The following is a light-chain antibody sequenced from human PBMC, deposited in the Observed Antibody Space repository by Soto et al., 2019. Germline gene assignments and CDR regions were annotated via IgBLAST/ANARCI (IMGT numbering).Light chain of an antibody. J-gene: IGKJ1*01. CDR3: QQYYSYPWT. Sequence: DIQMTQSPSTLSASVGDRVTITCRASQSISGWLAWYQQKPGKPPKLLIYDACSLEGGVPSRFSGSGSGTEFTLTISSLQPDDFATYYCQQYYSYPWTFGQGTKWIS. CDR1: QSISGW. CDR2: DAC. V-gene: IGKV1-5*01.